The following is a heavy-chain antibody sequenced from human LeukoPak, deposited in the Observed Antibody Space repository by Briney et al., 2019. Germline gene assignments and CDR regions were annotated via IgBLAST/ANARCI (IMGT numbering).Heavy chain of an antibody. J-gene: IGHJ5*02. CDR2: IYYSGST. CDR1: GGSISSYY. Sequence: PSETLSLTCTVSGGSISSYYWSWIRQPPGKGLEWIGYIYYSGSTNYNPSLKSRVTISVDKSKNQFSLKLSSVTAADTAVYYCARETMVRFDPWGQGTLVTVSS. CDR3: ARETMVRFDP. D-gene: IGHD3-10*01. V-gene: IGHV4-59*01.